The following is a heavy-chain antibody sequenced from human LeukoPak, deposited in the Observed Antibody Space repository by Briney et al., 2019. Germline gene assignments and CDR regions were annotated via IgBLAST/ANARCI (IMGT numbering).Heavy chain of an antibody. J-gene: IGHJ4*02. CDR3: AREATVLTDY. CDR2: ISSSSSYI. CDR1: GFTFSSYS. V-gene: IGHV3-21*01. Sequence: GGSLRLSRAASGFTFSSYSMSWVRQAPGEGLEWVSSISSSSSYIYYADSVKGRVTISRDNAKNSLYLQMNSLRVEDTAVYYCAREATVLTDYWGQGTLVTVSS. D-gene: IGHD1-14*01.